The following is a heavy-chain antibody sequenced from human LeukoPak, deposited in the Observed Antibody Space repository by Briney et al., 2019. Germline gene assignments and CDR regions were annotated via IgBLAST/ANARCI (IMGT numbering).Heavy chain of an antibody. D-gene: IGHD4-17*01. Sequence: PGGSLRLSCAASGFTFRSYSMNWVRQAPGKGLEWVSYISSSSSTIYYADSVKGRFTISRDNAKNSLYLQMNSLRAEDTAVYYCAYGDYVGGFDYWGQGTLVTVSS. CDR1: GFTFRSYS. J-gene: IGHJ4*02. CDR3: AYGDYVGGFDY. V-gene: IGHV3-48*04. CDR2: ISSSSSTI.